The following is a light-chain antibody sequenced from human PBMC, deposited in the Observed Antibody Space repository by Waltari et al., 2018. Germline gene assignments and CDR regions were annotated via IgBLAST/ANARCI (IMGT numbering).Light chain of an antibody. CDR2: HAS. Sequence: EIVLTQSPVTLYVSPGETATLSCRASESIATNLAWYQPRPGQAPMLLIFHASTRATGIPAKFTGSGSGTEFTLTISSLQSEDFAVYYCQQYNNWPPSTFGQGTKVEI. CDR1: ESIATN. J-gene: IGKJ1*01. CDR3: QQYNNWPPST. V-gene: IGKV3-15*01.